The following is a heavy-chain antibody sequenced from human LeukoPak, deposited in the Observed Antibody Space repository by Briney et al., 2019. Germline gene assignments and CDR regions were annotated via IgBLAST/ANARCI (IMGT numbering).Heavy chain of an antibody. CDR2: ISSSSSTI. J-gene: IGHJ6*02. V-gene: IGHV3-48*04. D-gene: IGHD3-10*01. CDR3: AKDSRGSGSRYYGMDV. CDR1: GFTFSSYS. Sequence: GGSLRLSCAASGFTFSSYSMNWVRQAPGKGLEWVSYISSSSSTIYYADSVKGRFTTSRDNAKNSLYLQMNSLRAEDTALYYCAKDSRGSGSRYYGMDVWGQGTTVSVSS.